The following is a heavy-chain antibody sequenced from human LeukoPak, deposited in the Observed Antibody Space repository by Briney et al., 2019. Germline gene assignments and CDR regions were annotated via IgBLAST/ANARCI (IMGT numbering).Heavy chain of an antibody. CDR1: GDSVSSNSAA. J-gene: IGHJ4*02. D-gene: IGHD3-16*02. CDR3: AREAVVIDY. CDR2: TYYRSRWYN. Sequence: SQTLSLTCTISGDSVSSNSAAWSWIRQSPSRGLEWLGRTYYRSRWYNDYAVSMKSRITINPDTSKNQFSLHLNSVTPEDTAVYYCAREAVVIDYWGQGTLVTVSS. V-gene: IGHV6-1*01.